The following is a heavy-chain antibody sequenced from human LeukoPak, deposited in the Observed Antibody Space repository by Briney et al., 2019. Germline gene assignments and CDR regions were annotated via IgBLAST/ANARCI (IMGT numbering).Heavy chain of an antibody. V-gene: IGHV4-4*02. J-gene: IGHJ4*02. CDR2: IYHSGST. CDR1: GGSISSSNW. Sequence: PSETLSLTCAVSGGSISSSNWWSWVRPPPGKGLEWIGEIYHSGSTSCNPSLKSRVTISVDKSKNQFSLKLSSVTAADTAVYYCARGGPDPIWPVVWGQGTLVTVSS. CDR3: ARGGPDPIWPVV. D-gene: IGHD4-23*01.